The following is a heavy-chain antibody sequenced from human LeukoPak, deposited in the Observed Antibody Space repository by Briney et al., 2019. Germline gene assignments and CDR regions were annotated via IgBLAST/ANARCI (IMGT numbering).Heavy chain of an antibody. J-gene: IGHJ4*02. D-gene: IGHD4-23*01. CDR2: ISWNSGSI. CDR1: GFTFDDYA. V-gene: IGHV3-9*03. Sequence: GGSLRHSCAASGFTFDDYAMHWVRQAPGKGLEWVSGISWNSGSIGYADSVKGRFSISRDNAKNSLSLQMNSLRAEDMALYYCAKGNSGNYGGNSVFDYWGQGTLVTVSS. CDR3: AKGNSGNYGGNSVFDY.